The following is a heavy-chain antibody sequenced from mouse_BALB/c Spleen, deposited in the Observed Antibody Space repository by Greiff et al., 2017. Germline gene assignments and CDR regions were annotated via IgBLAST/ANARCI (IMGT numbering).Heavy chain of an antibody. CDR1: GFTFSNYW. CDR2: IRLKSNNYAT. CDR3: TRGRYALYAMDY. Sequence: EVKVEESGGGLVQPGGSMKLSCVASGFTFSNYWMNWVRQSPEKGLEWVAEIRLKSNNYATHYAESVKGRFTISRDDSKSSVYLQMNNLRAEDTGIYYCTRGRYALYAMDYWGQGTSVTVSS. J-gene: IGHJ4*01. V-gene: IGHV6-6*02. D-gene: IGHD2-14*01.